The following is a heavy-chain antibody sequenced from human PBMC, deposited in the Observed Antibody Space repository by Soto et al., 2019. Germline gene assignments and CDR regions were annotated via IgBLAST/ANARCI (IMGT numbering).Heavy chain of an antibody. J-gene: IGHJ4*02. CDR2: IYSPGDYA. V-gene: IGHV1-46*01. CDR3: ARDKKHYYDSSGFIPQYYFDY. Sequence: ASVKVSCKASGYTLTSYYMHWVRQAPGQGPEWMGIIYSPGDYADYAQKFQGRVTMTRDTSTSTVYMELSSLRSEDTAVYYCARDKKHYYDSSGFIPQYYFDYWGQGTLVTVSS. CDR1: GYTLTSYY. D-gene: IGHD3-22*01.